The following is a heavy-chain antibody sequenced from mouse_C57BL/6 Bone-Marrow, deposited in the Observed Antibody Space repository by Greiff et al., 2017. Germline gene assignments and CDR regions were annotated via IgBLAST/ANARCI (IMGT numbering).Heavy chain of an antibody. CDR1: GFTFSSYG. CDR2: ISSGGSYT. CDR3: ARLFQFAY. V-gene: IGHV5-6*01. Sequence: EVQGVESGGDLVKPGGSLKLSCAASGFTFSSYGMSWVRQTPDKRLEWVATISSGGSYTYYPDSVKGRFTISRDNAKNTLYLQMSSLKSEDTDMYYCARLFQFAYWGQGTLVTVSA. J-gene: IGHJ3*01.